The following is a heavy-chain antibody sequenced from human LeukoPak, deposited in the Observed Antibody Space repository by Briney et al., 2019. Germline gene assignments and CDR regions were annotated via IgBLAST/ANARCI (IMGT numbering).Heavy chain of an antibody. D-gene: IGHD4-17*01. CDR3: AKGSTVATRSPLDY. Sequence: GGSLRLSCAASGFTFSSYGMHWVRQAPGKGLEWVAFIRYDGSNKYYADSVKGRFTISRDNSKNTLYLQMNSLRAEDTAVYYCAKGSTVATRSPLDYWGQGTLVTVSS. CDR2: IRYDGSNK. CDR1: GFTFSSYG. V-gene: IGHV3-30*02. J-gene: IGHJ4*02.